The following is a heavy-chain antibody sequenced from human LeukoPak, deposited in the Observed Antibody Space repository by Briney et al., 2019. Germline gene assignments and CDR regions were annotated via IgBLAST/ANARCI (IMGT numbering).Heavy chain of an antibody. CDR1: GGSISSGGYY. D-gene: IGHD2-2*02. V-gene: IGHV4-61*08. J-gene: IGHJ3*02. Sequence: SETLSLTCTVSGGSISSGGYYWSWVRQPPRKGLEWIGYIYYSGSTNYNPSLKSRVTISVDTSKNQFSLKLSSVTAADTAVYYCARAGCSSTSCYSSDAFDIWGQGTMVTVSS. CDR3: ARAGCSSTSCYSSDAFDI. CDR2: IYYSGST.